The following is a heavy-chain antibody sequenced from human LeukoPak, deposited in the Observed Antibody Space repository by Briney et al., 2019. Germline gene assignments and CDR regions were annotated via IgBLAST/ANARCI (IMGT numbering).Heavy chain of an antibody. CDR2: IYYSGST. CDR1: GGSISSGDYY. CDR3: AGGVTSVTTAWFDP. D-gene: IGHD4-17*01. Sequence: SETLSLTCTVSGGSISSGDYYWSWIRQPPGKGLEWIGYIYYSGSTYYNPSLKSRVTISVDTSKNQFSLKLSSVTAADTAVYYCAGGVTSVTTAWFDPWGQGTLVTVSS. J-gene: IGHJ5*02. V-gene: IGHV4-30-4*01.